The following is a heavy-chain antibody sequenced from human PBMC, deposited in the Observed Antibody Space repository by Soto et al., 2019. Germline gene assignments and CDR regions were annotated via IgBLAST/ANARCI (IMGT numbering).Heavy chain of an antibody. Sequence: SETLSLTCTVFGGSISSSSYYWGWIRQPPGKGLEWIAMIYYSGITHYNPSLKSRVTISIDRSKNQFSLKLNSVTAADTAMYYFSRPARQHTVARDYWGQGTLVTV. J-gene: IGHJ4*02. CDR1: GGSISSSSYY. D-gene: IGHD5-12*01. CDR3: SRPARQHTVARDY. CDR2: IYYSGIT. V-gene: IGHV4-39*01.